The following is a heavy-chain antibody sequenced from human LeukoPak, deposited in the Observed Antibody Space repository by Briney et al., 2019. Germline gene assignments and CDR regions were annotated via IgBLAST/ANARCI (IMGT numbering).Heavy chain of an antibody. CDR1: GGSISSYY. Sequence: SETLSLTCTVSGGSISSYYWSWIRQPPGKGLEWIGYIYYSGSTNYNPSLKSRVTISVDTSKNQFSLKLSSVTAADTAVYYCARTDENDDYWGQGTLVTVSS. CDR3: ARTDENDDY. CDR2: IYYSGST. J-gene: IGHJ4*02. V-gene: IGHV4-59*01.